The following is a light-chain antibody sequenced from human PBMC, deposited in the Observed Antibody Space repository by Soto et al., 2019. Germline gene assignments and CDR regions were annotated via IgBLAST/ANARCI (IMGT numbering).Light chain of an antibody. CDR2: DAS. J-gene: IGKJ1*01. CDR3: QQRTKWRT. Sequence: LTQSPDSLAVSLGERATLSCRASQSVSSSLAWYQQKPGQAPRLLIYDASNRATGIPARFSGSGSGTDFTLTISSLEPEDFAVYYCQQRTKWRTFGQGTKVDIK. CDR1: QSVSSS. V-gene: IGKV3-11*01.